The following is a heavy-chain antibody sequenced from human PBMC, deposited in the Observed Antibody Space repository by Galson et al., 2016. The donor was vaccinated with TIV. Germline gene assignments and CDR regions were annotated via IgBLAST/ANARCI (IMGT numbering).Heavy chain of an antibody. J-gene: IGHJ4*02. V-gene: IGHV1-69*13. Sequence: SVKVSCKASGGTFSSFALNWVRQAPGQGLEWIGEIIPGFGTVRYAQKFQARVTITADESATTSVMELSSLTSDDTAVYYCARVSLEVRPSSTLDYWGPGTLVTVSS. D-gene: IGHD2-2*01. CDR2: IIPGFGTV. CDR1: GGTFSSFA. CDR3: ARVSLEVRPSSTLDY.